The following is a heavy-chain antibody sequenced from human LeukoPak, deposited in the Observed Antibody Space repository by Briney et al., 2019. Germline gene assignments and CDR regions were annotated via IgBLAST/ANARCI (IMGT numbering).Heavy chain of an antibody. CDR2: INHSGST. V-gene: IGHV4-34*01. D-gene: IGHD3-3*01. J-gene: IGHJ5*02. CDR3: ARLRILRFLEWLPKPANWFDP. Sequence: SSETLSLTCTVSGGSISSYYWSWIRQPPGKGLEWIGEINHSGSTNYNPSLKSRVTISVDTSKNQFSLKLSSVTAADTAVYYCARLRILRFLEWLPKPANWFDPWGQGTLVTVSS. CDR1: GGSISSYY.